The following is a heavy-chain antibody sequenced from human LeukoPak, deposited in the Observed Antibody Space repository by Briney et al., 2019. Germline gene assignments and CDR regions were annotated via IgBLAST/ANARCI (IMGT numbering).Heavy chain of an antibody. J-gene: IGHJ4*02. CDR1: GFTVSSKH. D-gene: IGHD2-2*01. CDR3: TSRVVVPAAISDY. Sequence: QAGRSLRLSCAASGFTVSSKHMTWVRQAPGKGLEWVSVVYSGGTTYYADSVKGRFTISKDNSNNTLYLQMNSLRAEDTAVYYCTSRVVVPAAISDYWGQGTLVTVSS. V-gene: IGHV3-53*01. CDR2: VYSGGTT.